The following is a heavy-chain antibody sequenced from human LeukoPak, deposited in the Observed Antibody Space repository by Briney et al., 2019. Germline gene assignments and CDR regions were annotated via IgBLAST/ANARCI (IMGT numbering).Heavy chain of an antibody. V-gene: IGHV4-4*07. CDR2: INTSGST. Sequence: SETLSLTCTVSGGSISSYYWSWIRQPAGKGLEWIGRINTSGSTNYNTYLKSRVTISVDTSKNQFSLKLNSVTAADTAVYYCARNRYYYGSGNYGVPNWFDPCGQGTLVTVSS. CDR1: GGSISSYY. J-gene: IGHJ5*02. D-gene: IGHD3-10*01. CDR3: ARNRYYYGSGNYGVPNWFDP.